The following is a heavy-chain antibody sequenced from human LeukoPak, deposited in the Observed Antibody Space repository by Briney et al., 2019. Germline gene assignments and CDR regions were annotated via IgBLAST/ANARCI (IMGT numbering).Heavy chain of an antibody. CDR2: IGASGGSGSST. CDR1: GFPFSPYT. D-gene: IGHD1-26*01. Sequence: GGSLSLSCAASGFPFSPYTMSWVRRAPGKGLEWVSAIGASGGSGSSTYYADSVKGRFTISRDNSKNTLYLQMNSLRAEDTAVYYCAKLLVGIVGATNFDYWGQGTLVTVSS. V-gene: IGHV3-23*01. CDR3: AKLLVGIVGATNFDY. J-gene: IGHJ4*02.